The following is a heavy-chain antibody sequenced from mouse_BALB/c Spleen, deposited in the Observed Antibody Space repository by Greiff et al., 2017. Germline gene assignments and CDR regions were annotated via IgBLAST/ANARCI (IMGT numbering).Heavy chain of an antibody. CDR1: GYTFTSYW. V-gene: IGHV1S41*01. CDR2: IAPGSGST. D-gene: IGHD2-4*01. J-gene: IGHJ4*01. Sequence: DLVKPGASVKLSCKASGYTFTSYWINWVKQRPGQGLEWIGRIAPGSGSTYYNEMFKGKATLTVDTSSSTAYIQLSSLSSEDSAVYFCARKDDDGDAMDYWGQGTSVTVSS. CDR3: ARKDDDGDAMDY.